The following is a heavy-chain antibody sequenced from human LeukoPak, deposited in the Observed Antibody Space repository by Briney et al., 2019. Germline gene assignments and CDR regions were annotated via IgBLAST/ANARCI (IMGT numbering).Heavy chain of an antibody. D-gene: IGHD5-24*01. V-gene: IGHV3-21*01. CDR1: GFIFNSYT. Sequence: PGGSLRLSCTASGFIFNSYTMNWIRQAPGKGLEWVSSISSGSTYRYYADSLKGRFTISRDNAENSLFLQMDSLRSEDTALYYCARDSERRDGFSLYFFDYWGRGTPVTVSS. J-gene: IGHJ4*02. CDR2: ISSGSTYR. CDR3: ARDSERRDGFSLYFFDY.